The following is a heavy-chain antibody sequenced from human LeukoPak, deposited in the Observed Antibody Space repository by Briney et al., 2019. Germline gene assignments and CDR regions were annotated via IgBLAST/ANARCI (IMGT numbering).Heavy chain of an antibody. CDR1: GFTFSSYW. D-gene: IGHD1-26*01. V-gene: IGHV3-74*01. CDR2: ISSDGSST. Sequence: GRSLRLSCAASGFTFSSYWMHWVRQAPGKGLVWVSRISSDGSSTSYADSVKGRSTISRDNAKNTLHLQMNTLREEDTAVYYCARGGPYSASDYWGQGTLVTVSS. J-gene: IGHJ4*02. CDR3: ARGGPYSASDY.